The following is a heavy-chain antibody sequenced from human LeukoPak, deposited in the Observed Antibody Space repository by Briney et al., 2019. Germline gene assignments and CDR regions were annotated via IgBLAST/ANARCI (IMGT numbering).Heavy chain of an antibody. Sequence: SVKVSCKASGGTFSNYAINWVRQAPGQGLEWMGGIIPIFGKANYAQKFQGRVTITADESTRTAYMELSSLRSEDTAVYYCARGWLAETTVVTPYNYWGRGTLVTVSS. CDR1: GGTFSNYA. J-gene: IGHJ4*02. V-gene: IGHV1-69*13. D-gene: IGHD4-23*01. CDR2: IIPIFGKA. CDR3: ARGWLAETTVVTPYNY.